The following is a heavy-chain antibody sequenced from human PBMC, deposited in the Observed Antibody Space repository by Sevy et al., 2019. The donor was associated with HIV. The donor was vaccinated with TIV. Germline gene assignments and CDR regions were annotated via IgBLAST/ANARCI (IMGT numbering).Heavy chain of an antibody. Sequence: GGSLRHSCSASGFIFSNYAMSWVRQAPGKGLEWVSSISGSGDAFYYSDSVKGRFTIYRDDSNNTLYLHLRSLRAEDTALYYCAKYFYGSGNYAFDNWGQGTLVTVSS. J-gene: IGHJ4*02. V-gene: IGHV3-23*01. CDR3: AKYFYGSGNYAFDN. CDR1: GFIFSNYA. D-gene: IGHD3-10*01. CDR2: ISGSGDAF.